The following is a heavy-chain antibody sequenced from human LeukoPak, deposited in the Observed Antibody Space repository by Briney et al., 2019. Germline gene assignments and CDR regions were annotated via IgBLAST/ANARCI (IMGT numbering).Heavy chain of an antibody. Sequence: GGSLRLSCAASGFTFSSYSMNWVRQAPGKGLEWVSSISSSSSYIYYADSVKGRFTISRDNAKNSLYLQMNSLRAEDTAVYYCARVMSGSSSWPVWGQGTLVTVSS. V-gene: IGHV3-21*01. CDR1: GFTFSSYS. CDR2: ISSSSSYI. J-gene: IGHJ4*02. D-gene: IGHD6-13*01. CDR3: ARVMSGSSSWPV.